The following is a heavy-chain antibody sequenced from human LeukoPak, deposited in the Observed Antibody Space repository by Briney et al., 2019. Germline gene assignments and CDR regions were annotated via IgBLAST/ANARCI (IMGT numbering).Heavy chain of an antibody. CDR1: GFIFSDYI. CDR2: FSFNGEST. J-gene: IGHJ6*03. Sequence: GESLRLSCAASGFIFSDYIMIWVRQAPGKGLEWVSSFSFNGESTYYADSAKGRFTISRDNSKNTLYLQMNSLRAEDTAVYYCAKGGYSNGRYYYYYMDVWGEGTTVTVSS. D-gene: IGHD5-18*01. CDR3: AKGGYSNGRYYYYYMDV. V-gene: IGHV3-23*01.